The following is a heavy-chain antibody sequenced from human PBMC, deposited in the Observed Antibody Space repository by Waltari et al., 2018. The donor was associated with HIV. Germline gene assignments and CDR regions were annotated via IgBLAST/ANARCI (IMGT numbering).Heavy chain of an antibody. J-gene: IGHJ6*02. CDR1: GYTFVNFD. CDR3: ARNSSGKGNRYFYYGLDV. Sequence: QVHLVQSGPGVKRPGASVKIYCKAYGYTFVNFDVNWVRQAAGQWPEWLGWMNPNSGNKASPYIFEDRVTMTRDVSTDTAYMEMSGLTPEDTAIYYCARNSSGKGNRYFYYGLDVWGQGTPVTV. V-gene: IGHV1-8*02. CDR2: MNPNSGNK. D-gene: IGHD3-22*01.